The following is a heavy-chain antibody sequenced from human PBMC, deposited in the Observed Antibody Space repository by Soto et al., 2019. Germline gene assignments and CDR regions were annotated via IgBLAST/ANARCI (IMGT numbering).Heavy chain of an antibody. J-gene: IGHJ6*04. CDR2: IDPKSGGT. CDR3: VRDKDMFWLSRQQRGMDI. V-gene: IGHV1-2*02. D-gene: IGHD3-3*01. CDR1: GFAFTRYY. Sequence: APEKVACKASGFAFTRYYIHLVRQAPGQGLEWMGWIDPKSGGTKFAQKFQGRVSMTRDTSIVTAYMDLTSLTFDDTAVYYCVRDKDMFWLSRQQRGMDIHGTEPRVAVCS.